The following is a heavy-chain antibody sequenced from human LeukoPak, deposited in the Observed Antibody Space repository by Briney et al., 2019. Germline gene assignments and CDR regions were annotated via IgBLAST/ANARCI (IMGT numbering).Heavy chain of an antibody. J-gene: IGHJ6*03. CDR2: INPSGGST. CDR3: ARRGVVVPAARTSEYYYYYMDV. V-gene: IGHV1-46*01. CDR1: GYTFTSYY. D-gene: IGHD2-2*01. Sequence: ASVKVSCKASGYTFTSYYMHWVRQAPGQGLEWMGIINPSGGSTSYAQKFQGRVTMTRDMSTSTVYMELSSLRSEDTAVYYCARRGVVVPAARTSEYYYYYMDVWGKGTTVTVSS.